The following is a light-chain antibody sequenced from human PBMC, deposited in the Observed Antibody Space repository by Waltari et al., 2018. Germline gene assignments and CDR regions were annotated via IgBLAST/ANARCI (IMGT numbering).Light chain of an antibody. CDR2: DDN. CDR1: SSDVGNYNL. CDR3: CSYAGSYTWV. Sequence: QSALTQPASVSGSPGQSITIPCTGPSSDVGNYNLVSWYQQYPGKAPKVMIYDDNRRRSGVSDRFSGSKSGNTASLTISGVQAEDEADYYCCSYAGSYTWVFGGGTKLTVL. J-gene: IGLJ3*02. V-gene: IGLV2-23*01.